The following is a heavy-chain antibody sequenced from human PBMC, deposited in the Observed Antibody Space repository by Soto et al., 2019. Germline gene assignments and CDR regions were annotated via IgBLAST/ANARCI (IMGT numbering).Heavy chain of an antibody. V-gene: IGHV3-30*18. D-gene: IGHD2-2*01. CDR1: GFTFSSSG. J-gene: IGHJ4*01. Sequence: GGSLRLCCAASGFTFSSSGMHWVRQAPGKGRECVAVISYDGSNKYYADSVKCRFTISRDNSKNTLYLQMNSLRAEDTAVYYCAKDAPRSPAFDYWGHGTLVTVSS. CDR2: ISYDGSNK. CDR3: AKDAPRSPAFDY.